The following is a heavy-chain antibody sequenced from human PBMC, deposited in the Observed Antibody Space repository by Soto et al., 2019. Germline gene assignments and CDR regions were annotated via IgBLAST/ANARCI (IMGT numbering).Heavy chain of an antibody. Sequence: QVQLVESGGGLVKPGGSLRLSCADSGFTFSDYYMSWIRQAPGKGLEWDSYISSSGSTIYYADSVKGRFTISRDNAKNSLYLQMNSLRAEDTAVYYCARDSNLYYYDSSGSFDYWGQGTLVAVSS. V-gene: IGHV3-11*01. CDR2: ISSSGSTI. D-gene: IGHD3-22*01. J-gene: IGHJ4*02. CDR3: ARDSNLYYYDSSGSFDY. CDR1: GFTFSDYY.